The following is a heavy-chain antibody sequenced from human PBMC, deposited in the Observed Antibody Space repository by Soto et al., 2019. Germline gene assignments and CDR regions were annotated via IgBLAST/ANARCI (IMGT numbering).Heavy chain of an antibody. CDR3: SRGTSIPASGAY. V-gene: IGHV1-18*01. CDR1: GYTFTNYG. D-gene: IGHD6-6*01. J-gene: IGHJ4*01. CDR2: VSAYNGER. Sequence: QVQLVQSGAEVKKPGASVKVSCKASGYTFTNYGINWVRQAPGQGLEWLGWVSAYNGERRYAQRVQARVIMTTDTSTTPAYMELRSLRSDDTAVYYCSRGTSIPASGAYWGQGTLVTVSS.